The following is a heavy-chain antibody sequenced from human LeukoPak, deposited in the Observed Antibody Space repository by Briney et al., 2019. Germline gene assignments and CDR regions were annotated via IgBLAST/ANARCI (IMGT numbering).Heavy chain of an antibody. Sequence: PGGSLRLSCAASGFTFSTYWMHWVRQAPGKGLVWVSRIYPDGSGTDYADSVKGRFTISRDNSKNTLYLQMSSLRAEDTAVYYCVNSYCSSTSCYPFDYWGQGTLVTVSS. CDR3: VNSYCSSTSCYPFDY. V-gene: IGHV3-74*01. CDR2: IYPDGSGT. J-gene: IGHJ4*02. CDR1: GFTFSTYW. D-gene: IGHD2-2*01.